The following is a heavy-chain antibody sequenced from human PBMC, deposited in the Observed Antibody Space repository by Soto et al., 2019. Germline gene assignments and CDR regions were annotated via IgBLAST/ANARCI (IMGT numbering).Heavy chain of an antibody. V-gene: IGHV4-34*01. J-gene: IGHJ4*02. CDR3: ARGHYDSSGYYSL. D-gene: IGHD3-22*01. CDR2: INHSGST. CDR1: GGSFSGYY. Sequence: QVQLQQWGAGLLKPSETLSLTCAVYGGSFSGYYWSWIRQPPGKGLEWIGEINHSGSTNYNPSLKSRVTISVETSKNQFSLKLSSVTAADTAVYYCARGHYDSSGYYSLWGQGTLVTVSS.